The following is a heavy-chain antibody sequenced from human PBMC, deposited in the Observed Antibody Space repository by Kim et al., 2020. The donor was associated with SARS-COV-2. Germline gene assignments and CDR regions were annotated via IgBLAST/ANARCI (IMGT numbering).Heavy chain of an antibody. Sequence: YADSVKGRFTISRHNSKNTLYLQMNSLRTDDTALYYCARGNGGDYWYFDLWGRGTLVTVSS. D-gene: IGHD2-21*01. J-gene: IGHJ2*01. CDR3: ARGNGGDYWYFDL. V-gene: IGHV3-53*04.